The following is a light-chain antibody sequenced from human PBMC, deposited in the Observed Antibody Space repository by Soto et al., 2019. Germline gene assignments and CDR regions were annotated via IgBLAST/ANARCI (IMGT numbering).Light chain of an antibody. V-gene: IGKV1-5*01. CDR1: QSISGW. CDR2: EAS. Sequence: DIQMTQSPSTLSASVGDRVTITCRASQSISGWLAWYQQKPGTAPKLLIYEASNLESGVPSRFSGSGSGTEFTLTISSLQPDDFATYYCQQYNSDSRTFGQGTKVDIK. CDR3: QQYNSDSRT. J-gene: IGKJ1*01.